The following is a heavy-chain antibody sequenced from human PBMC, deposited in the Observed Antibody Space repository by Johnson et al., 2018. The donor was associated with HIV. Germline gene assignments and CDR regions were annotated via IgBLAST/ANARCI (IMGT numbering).Heavy chain of an antibody. CDR1: GFTFSSYD. J-gene: IGHJ3*02. CDR2: IGTAGDT. Sequence: VQLVESGGGLVQPGGSLRLSCAASGFTFSSYDMHWVRQATGKGLEWVSAIGTAGDTYYPDSVKGSFTISRDNSKNTLYLQMNGLRAEDTGLYYCVRDQGYYDSSGYPDAFDIWGQGTMVTVSS. V-gene: IGHV3-13*01. D-gene: IGHD3-22*01. CDR3: VRDQGYYDSSGYPDAFDI.